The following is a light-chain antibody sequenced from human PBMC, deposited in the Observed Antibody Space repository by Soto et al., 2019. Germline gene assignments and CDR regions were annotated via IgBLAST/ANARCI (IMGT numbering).Light chain of an antibody. J-gene: IGKJ1*01. CDR2: DVS. Sequence: IVLTQSPATLSLSPGERATLSCRASQNISSYLIWYQQKPGQAPRLLMYDVSNRATGIPARFSGSGSGTDFTLTISRLEPEDFAVYYCQQYGSSPRTFGQGTKVDIK. CDR3: QQYGSSPRT. CDR1: QNISSY. V-gene: IGKV3-20*01.